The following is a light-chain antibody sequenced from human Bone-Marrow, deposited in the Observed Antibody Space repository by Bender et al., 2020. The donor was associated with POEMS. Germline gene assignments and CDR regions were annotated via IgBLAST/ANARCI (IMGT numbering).Light chain of an antibody. CDR1: SSNIGAHA. V-gene: IGLV1-44*01. Sequence: QSVLTQPPSASGTPGQRVTISCSGGSSNIGAHAVNWYQHLPGKAPTLLIYSSHRRPSEVPDRFSGSRSGTSASLAVGGVQSEDEAYYYCASVGDSHDGWVLSGETKLTVL. CDR3: ASVGDSHDGWV. J-gene: IGLJ3*02. CDR2: SSH.